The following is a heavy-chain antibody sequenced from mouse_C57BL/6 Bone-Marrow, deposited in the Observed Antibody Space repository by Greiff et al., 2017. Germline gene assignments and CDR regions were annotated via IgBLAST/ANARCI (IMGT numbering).Heavy chain of an antibody. V-gene: IGHV5-4*03. J-gene: IGHJ3*01. Sequence: DVKLVESGGDLVKPGGSLKLSCAASGFTFSSYGMSWVRQTPDKRLEWVATISDGGSYTYYPDNVKGRFTISRDNAKNNLYLQMSHLKSEDTAMYYCAKLFAYWGQGTLVTVSA. CDR3: AKLFAY. CDR1: GFTFSSYG. CDR2: ISDGGSYT.